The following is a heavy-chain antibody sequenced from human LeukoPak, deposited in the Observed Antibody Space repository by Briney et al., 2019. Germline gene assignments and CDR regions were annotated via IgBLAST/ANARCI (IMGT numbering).Heavy chain of an antibody. J-gene: IGHJ4*02. D-gene: IGHD3-16*02. CDR2: IIPIFGTA. Sequence: ASVKVSCKASGGTFSSYAISWVRQAPGQGLEWMGWIIPIFGTANYAQKFQGRVTITADESTSTAYMELSSLRSEDTAVYYCARSYDYVWGSYRYIGYFDYWGQGTLVTVSS. CDR1: GGTFSSYA. CDR3: ARSYDYVWGSYRYIGYFDY. V-gene: IGHV1-69*13.